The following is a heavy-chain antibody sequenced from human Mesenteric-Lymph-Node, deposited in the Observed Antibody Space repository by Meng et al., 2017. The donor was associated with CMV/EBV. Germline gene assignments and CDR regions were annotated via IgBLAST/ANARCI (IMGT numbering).Heavy chain of an antibody. CDR1: GGTFSSST. D-gene: IGHD5-18*01. Sequence: SVKVSCKASGGTFSSSTISWVRQAPGQGLEWMGGIIPMFGTTKYAQNFQDRITITTDESTNTAYMELNSLRFEDTAVYYCARRASVDTPVAYSFQYYAADVWGQGTTVTVSS. CDR2: IIPMFGTT. CDR3: ARRASVDTPVAYSFQYYAADV. J-gene: IGHJ6*02. V-gene: IGHV1-69*05.